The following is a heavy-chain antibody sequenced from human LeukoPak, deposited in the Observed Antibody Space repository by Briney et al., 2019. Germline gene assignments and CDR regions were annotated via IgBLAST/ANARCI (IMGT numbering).Heavy chain of an antibody. CDR2: IYYSGST. J-gene: IGHJ6*03. CDR3: ARANRGWLQSNYYMDV. V-gene: IGHV4-39*07. Sequence: SETLSLTCTVSGGSISSSSYYWGWIRQPPGKGLEWIGSIYYSGSTYYNPSLKSRVTISVDTSKNQFSLKLSSVTAADTAVYYCARANRGWLQSNYYMDVWGKGTTVTISS. CDR1: GGSISSSSYY. D-gene: IGHD5-24*01.